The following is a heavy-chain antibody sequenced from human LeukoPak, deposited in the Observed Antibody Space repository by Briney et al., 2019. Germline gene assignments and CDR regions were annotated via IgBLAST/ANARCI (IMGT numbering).Heavy chain of an antibody. D-gene: IGHD1-26*01. CDR1: GGSISSSSYY. CDR3: ARRGSYYGYFDY. Sequence: TPSETLSLTCTVSGGSISSSSYYWGWIRQPPWKGLEWIGSIYYSGNTYYNPSLKSRVTISINASKNQFSLKLSSVTAADTAVYYCARRGSYYGYFDYWGQGTLVTVSS. CDR2: IYYSGNT. V-gene: IGHV4-39*07. J-gene: IGHJ4*02.